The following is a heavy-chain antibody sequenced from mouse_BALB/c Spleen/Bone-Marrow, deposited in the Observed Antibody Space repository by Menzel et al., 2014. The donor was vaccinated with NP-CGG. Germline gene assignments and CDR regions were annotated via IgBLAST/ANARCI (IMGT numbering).Heavy chain of an antibody. CDR1: GFDFSRYW. V-gene: IGHV4-1*02. CDR2: INPDSSTI. J-gene: IGHJ4*01. D-gene: IGHD2-1*01. CDR3: ARDGNYVFYAMDY. Sequence: EVKLQESGGGLVQPGGSLKLSCAASGFDFSRYWMSWVRQAPGKGLEWIGEINPDSSTINYTPSLKDKFIISRDNAKNTLYLQMSKVRSEDTALYYCARDGNYVFYAMDYWGQGTSVTVSS.